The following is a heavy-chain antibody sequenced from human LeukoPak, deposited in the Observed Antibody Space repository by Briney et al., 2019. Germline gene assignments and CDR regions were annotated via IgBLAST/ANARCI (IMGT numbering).Heavy chain of an antibody. Sequence: GGSLRLFCAASGFTFSSYGMHWVRQAPGKGLEWVAVISYDGSNKYYADSVKGRFTISRDNSKNTLYLQMNSLRAEDTAVYYCATSGWELYYYYYYMDVWGKGTTVTVSS. J-gene: IGHJ6*03. CDR1: GFTFSSYG. V-gene: IGHV3-30*03. D-gene: IGHD1-26*01. CDR2: ISYDGSNK. CDR3: ATSGWELYYYYYYMDV.